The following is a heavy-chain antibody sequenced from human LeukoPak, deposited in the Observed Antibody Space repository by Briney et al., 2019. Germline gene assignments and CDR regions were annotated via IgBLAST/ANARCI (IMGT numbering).Heavy chain of an antibody. CDR1: GGSISSDY. J-gene: IGHJ4*02. CDR2: IYASGIT. CDR3: ARLGSGWPFDY. V-gene: IGHV4-4*09. Sequence: KPSETLSLTYTVSGGSISSDYWSWIRQPPGKGLEWIGWIYASGITNYNPSLKSRVTISVDTSKNQFSLKLTSVTAADTAVYYCARLGSGWPFDYWGQGTLVTVSS. D-gene: IGHD6-25*01.